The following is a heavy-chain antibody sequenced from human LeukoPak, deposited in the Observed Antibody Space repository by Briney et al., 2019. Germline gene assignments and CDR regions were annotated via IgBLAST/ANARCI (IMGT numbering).Heavy chain of an antibody. D-gene: IGHD3-3*01. CDR1: GGSISSYY. CDR3: ARSPEYYDFWSGYSPEDV. V-gene: IGHV4-59*01. CDR2: IYYSGST. J-gene: IGHJ6*04. Sequence: PSETLSLTCTVSGGSISSYYWSWIRQPPGKGLEWIGYIYYSGSTNYNPSLKSRVTISVDTSKNQFSLKLSSVTAADTAVYYCARSPEYYDFWSGYSPEDVWGKGTTVTVSS.